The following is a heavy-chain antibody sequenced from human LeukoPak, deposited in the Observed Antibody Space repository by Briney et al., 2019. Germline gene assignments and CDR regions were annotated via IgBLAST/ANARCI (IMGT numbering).Heavy chain of an antibody. CDR3: ARPYYYDSRIDP. Sequence: SQTLSLTCTVSGGSISSGDYYWSWIRQPPGKGPEWIAYMYYSGSTYYNPSLRNRVTMSADTSKNQLSLKLSSVTAADTAVYYCARPYYYDSRIDPWGQGILVTVSS. CDR1: GGSISSGDYY. D-gene: IGHD3-22*01. V-gene: IGHV4-30-4*01. CDR2: MYYSGST. J-gene: IGHJ5*02.